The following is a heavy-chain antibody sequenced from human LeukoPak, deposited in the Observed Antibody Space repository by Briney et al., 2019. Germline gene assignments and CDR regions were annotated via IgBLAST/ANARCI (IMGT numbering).Heavy chain of an antibody. V-gene: IGHV3-53*01. CDR2: IYSGGST. D-gene: IGHD3/OR15-3a*01. CDR1: GFTVSSNY. Sequence: GGSLRLSCAASGFTVSSNYMSWVRQAPGKGLEWVSVIYSGGSTYYADSVKGRFTISRDNPKNTLYLQMNSLRAEDTAVYFCAKRGVVIRVILVGFHKEAYYFESWGQGALVTVSS. J-gene: IGHJ4*02. CDR3: AKRGVVIRVILVGFHKEAYYFES.